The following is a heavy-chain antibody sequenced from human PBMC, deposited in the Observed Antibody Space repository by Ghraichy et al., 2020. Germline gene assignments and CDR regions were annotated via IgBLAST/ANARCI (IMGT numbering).Heavy chain of an antibody. CDR3: ARYGAVVVATSWWFDP. D-gene: IGHD2-15*01. V-gene: IGHV4-34*01. Sequence: SETLSLTCAVYGGSFSGYYWSWIRQPPGKGLEWIGEISHSGISKYNPSLKSRVTISLDTSTNQFSLKLSSVTAADTAVYYCARYGAVVVATSWWFDPWGQGTLVTVSS. J-gene: IGHJ5*02. CDR1: GGSFSGYY. CDR2: ISHSGIS.